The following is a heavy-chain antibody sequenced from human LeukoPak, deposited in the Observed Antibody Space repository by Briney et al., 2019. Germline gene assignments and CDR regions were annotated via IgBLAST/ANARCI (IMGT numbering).Heavy chain of an antibody. CDR3: ARHGGISGLDY. J-gene: IGHJ4*02. Sequence: PSETLSLTCAVYGGSFSGYYWSWIRQPPGKGLEWIGEINHSGSTNYNPSLKSRVTISVDTSKNQFSLKLSSVTAADTAVYYCARHGGISGLDYWGQGTLVTVSS. CDR1: GGSFSGYY. V-gene: IGHV4-34*01. D-gene: IGHD6-13*01. CDR2: INHSGST.